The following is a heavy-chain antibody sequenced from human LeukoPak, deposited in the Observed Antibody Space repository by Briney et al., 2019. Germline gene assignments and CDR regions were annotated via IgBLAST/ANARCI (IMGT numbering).Heavy chain of an antibody. CDR2: ISGSGGST. CDR1: GFTFSSYW. D-gene: IGHD3-10*01. V-gene: IGHV3-23*01. Sequence: GGSLRLSCAASGFTFSSYWMSWVRQAPGKGLEWVSAISGSGGSTYYADSVKGRFTISRDNSKNTLYLQMNSLRAEDTAVYYCAKDLEGGFGEPWGQGTLVTVSS. CDR3: AKDLEGGFGEP. J-gene: IGHJ4*02.